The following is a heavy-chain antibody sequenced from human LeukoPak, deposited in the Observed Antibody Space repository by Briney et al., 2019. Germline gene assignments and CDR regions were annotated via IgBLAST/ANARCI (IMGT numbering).Heavy chain of an antibody. CDR3: AKKIGSTSRGFDY. J-gene: IGHJ4*02. CDR2: ISGSGGNT. D-gene: IGHD2-2*01. CDR1: GFTFSNYA. V-gene: IGHV3-23*01. Sequence: PGGSLRLSCAASGFTFSNYAMSWVRQAPGKGLEGVSGISGSGGNTYYADSVKGRFTISRDNSKNTLYLQMNSLRAEDTAVYYCAKKIGSTSRGFDYWGQGTLVTVSS.